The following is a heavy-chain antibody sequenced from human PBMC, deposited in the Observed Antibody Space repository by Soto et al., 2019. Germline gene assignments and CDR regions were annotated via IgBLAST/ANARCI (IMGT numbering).Heavy chain of an antibody. CDR2: ISYDGSNE. CDR3: ARERGSYDNYFYWMDV. V-gene: IGHV3-30*04. J-gene: IGHJ6*02. D-gene: IGHD1-26*01. CDR1: GFAFSTYA. Sequence: QAQLVESGGGVVQPGKSLRLSCVGSGFAFSTYAMHLVRRAPGKGLEWVATISYDGSNEYYADSVKGRFTISRDNSKNTLYLQLHSLRGEDTALYYCARERGSYDNYFYWMDVWGQGTTVTVSS.